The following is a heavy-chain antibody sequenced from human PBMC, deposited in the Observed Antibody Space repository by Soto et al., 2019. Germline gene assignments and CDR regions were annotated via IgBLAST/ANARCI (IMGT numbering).Heavy chain of an antibody. CDR3: ARVFKPRGNWNMHYYGMDV. V-gene: IGHV4-30-2*01. CDR1: GGSISSGGYS. Sequence: ASETLSLTCAVSGGSISSGGYSWSWIRQPPGKGLEWIGYIYHSGSTYYNPSLKSRVTISVDRSKNQFSLKLSSVTAADTAVYYCARVFKPRGNWNMHYYGMDVWGQGTTFTVSS. CDR2: IYHSGST. D-gene: IGHD1-1*01. J-gene: IGHJ6*02.